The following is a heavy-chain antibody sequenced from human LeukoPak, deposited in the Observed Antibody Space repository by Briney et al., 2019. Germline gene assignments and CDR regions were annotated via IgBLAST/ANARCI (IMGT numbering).Heavy chain of an antibody. CDR3: ARDKLLEYGNWFDP. Sequence: QTGGSLRLSCAASGFTFSSYAMPWVRQAPGKGLEWVAFISYDGSNQYYPDSVQGRFTVSRDNSKNTLYLQMNSLRVEDAAVYYCARDKLLEYGNWFDPWGQGTLVTVSS. V-gene: IGHV3-30-3*01. CDR1: GFTFSSYA. J-gene: IGHJ5*02. D-gene: IGHD3-10*01. CDR2: ISYDGSNQ.